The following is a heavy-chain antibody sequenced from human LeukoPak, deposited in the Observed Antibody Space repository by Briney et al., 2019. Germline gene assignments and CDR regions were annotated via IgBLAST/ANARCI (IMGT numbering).Heavy chain of an antibody. V-gene: IGHV3-30-3*01. CDR2: ISYDGSNK. D-gene: IGHD6-19*01. CDR3: VAEGFDY. CDR1: GFTFSSYA. J-gene: IGHJ4*02. Sequence: GGSLRLSCAASGFTFSSYAMHWVRQAPGKGLEWVAVISYDGSNKYYADSVKGRFTISRDNSKNTLYLQMNSLRAEDTAVYYAVAEGFDYWGQGTLSPSPQ.